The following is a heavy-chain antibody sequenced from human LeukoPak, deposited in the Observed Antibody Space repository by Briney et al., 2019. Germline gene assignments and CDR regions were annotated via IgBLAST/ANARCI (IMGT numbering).Heavy chain of an antibody. V-gene: IGHV1-69*02. D-gene: IGHD3-22*01. CDR2: IIPILGIA. CDR1: GGTFSSYT. J-gene: IGHJ5*02. CDR3: ARVVYDSSGYYVLNWFDP. Sequence: GASVKVSCKASGGTFSSYTISWVRQAPGQGLEWMGRIIPILGIANYAQKFQGRVTITADKSTSTAYMELSSLRSEDTAVYYCARVVYDSSGYYVLNWFDPWGQGTLVTVSS.